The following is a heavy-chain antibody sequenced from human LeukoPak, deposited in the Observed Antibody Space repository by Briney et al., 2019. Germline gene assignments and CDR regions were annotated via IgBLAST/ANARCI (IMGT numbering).Heavy chain of an antibody. CDR3: AREYGARSGSY. J-gene: IGHJ4*02. Sequence: ASVKVSCRASGYTFTGYYMHWVRQAPGQGLEWMGIINPSGGSTSYAQKFQGRVTMTRDTSTSTVYMELSSLRSEDTAVYYCAREYGARSGSYWGQGTLVTVSS. CDR2: INPSGGST. D-gene: IGHD1-26*01. V-gene: IGHV1-46*01. CDR1: GYTFTGYY.